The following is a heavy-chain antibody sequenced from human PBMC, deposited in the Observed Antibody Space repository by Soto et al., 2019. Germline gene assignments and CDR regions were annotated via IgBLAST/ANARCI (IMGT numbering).Heavy chain of an antibody. CDR3: ARGRPGGGVRRSWFDP. CDR2: MNPKSGDT. CDR1: GYIFTSND. Sequence: QVQLVQSGAAVKKPGASVIVSCKASGYIFTSNDIYWVRQATGQGLEWMGWMNPKSGDTGYAQKFHDRLIMTRNTPTTTAYMELTTLTYDDTGVYYWARGRPGGGVRRSWFDPWGQGTLVTVSS. J-gene: IGHJ5*02. V-gene: IGHV1-8*02. D-gene: IGHD2-8*02.